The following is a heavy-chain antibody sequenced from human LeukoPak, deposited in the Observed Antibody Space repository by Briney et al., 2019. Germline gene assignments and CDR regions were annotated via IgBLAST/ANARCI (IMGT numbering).Heavy chain of an antibody. D-gene: IGHD6-13*01. V-gene: IGHV1-2*04. CDR3: ARGIAAAGWAFDY. Sequence: GALVKVSCKASGYTFTGYYMHWVRQAPGQGLEWMERINPNSGGTNYAQKFQGWVTMTRDTSISTAYMELSRLRSDDTAVYYCARGIAAAGWAFDYWGQGTLVTVSS. CDR2: INPNSGGT. CDR1: GYTFTGYY. J-gene: IGHJ4*02.